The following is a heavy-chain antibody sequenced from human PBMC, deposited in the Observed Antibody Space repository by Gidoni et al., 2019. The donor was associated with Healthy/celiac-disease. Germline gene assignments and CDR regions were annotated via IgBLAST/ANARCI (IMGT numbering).Heavy chain of an antibody. D-gene: IGHD3-16*01. V-gene: IGHV4-39*01. CDR1: GGSISSSSYY. Sequence: QLQLQESGPGLVKPSETLSLTCTVSGGSISSSSYYWGWIRQPPGKGLEWIGSIYYSGSTYYNPSLKSRVTISVDTSKNQFSLKLSSVTAADTAVYYCARQGAESDLLGGYYYYYGMDVWGQGTTVTVSS. CDR2: IYYSGST. J-gene: IGHJ6*02. CDR3: ARQGAESDLLGGYYYYYGMDV.